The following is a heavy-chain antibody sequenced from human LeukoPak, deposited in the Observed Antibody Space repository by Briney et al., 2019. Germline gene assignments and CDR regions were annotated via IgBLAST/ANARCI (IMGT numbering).Heavy chain of an antibody. J-gene: IGHJ5*02. Sequence: ASVKVSCKASGYTFTGYYMHWVRQAPGQGLEWMGWINPNSGGTNYAQKFQGRVTMTRDTSISTAYMELSRLRSDDTAVYYCARGVTMIVAGTWFDPWGQGTLVTVPS. V-gene: IGHV1-2*02. D-gene: IGHD3-22*01. CDR2: INPNSGGT. CDR1: GYTFTGYY. CDR3: ARGVTMIVAGTWFDP.